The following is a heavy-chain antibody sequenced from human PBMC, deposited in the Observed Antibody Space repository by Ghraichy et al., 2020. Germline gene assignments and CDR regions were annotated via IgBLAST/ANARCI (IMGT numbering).Heavy chain of an antibody. J-gene: IGHJ4*02. CDR2: IRSKAYGGTT. D-gene: IGHD5-24*01. CDR1: GFTFGDYA. CDR3: TRVGSGMATIRRIDY. Sequence: GGSLRLSCTASGFTFGDYAMSWFRQAPGKGLEWVGFIRSKAYGGTTEYAASVKGRFTISRDDSKSIAYLQMNSLKTEDTAVYYCTRVGSGMATIRRIDYWGQGTLVTVSS. V-gene: IGHV3-49*03.